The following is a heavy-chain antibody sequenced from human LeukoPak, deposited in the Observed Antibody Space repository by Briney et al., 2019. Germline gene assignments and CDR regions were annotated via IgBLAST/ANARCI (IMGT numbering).Heavy chain of an antibody. D-gene: IGHD6-13*01. Sequence: GASVKVSCKASGYTFIGYYMHWVRQAPGQGLEWMGWINPNNGDTNSSQKFQDRVTMTRDTSISTAYMELSRLRSDDTAVYYCARGFFQQLVPVNWFDPWGQGTLVTVSS. J-gene: IGHJ5*02. CDR2: INPNNGDT. CDR1: GYTFIGYY. V-gene: IGHV1-2*02. CDR3: ARGFFQQLVPVNWFDP.